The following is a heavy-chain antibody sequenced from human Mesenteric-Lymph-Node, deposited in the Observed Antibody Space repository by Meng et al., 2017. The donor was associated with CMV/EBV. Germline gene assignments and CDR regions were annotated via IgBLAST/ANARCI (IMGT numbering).Heavy chain of an antibody. D-gene: IGHD6-6*01. V-gene: IGHV4-39*01. J-gene: IGHJ4*02. Sequence: GSISSSSYYWGWIRQHPGKGLEWIGSIYYSGSTYYNPSLKSRVTISVDTSKNQFSLKLSSVTAADTAVYYCARRSGGYSSSAGALDYWGQGTLVTVSS. CDR3: ARRSGGYSSSAGALDY. CDR2: IYYSGST. CDR1: GSISSSSYY.